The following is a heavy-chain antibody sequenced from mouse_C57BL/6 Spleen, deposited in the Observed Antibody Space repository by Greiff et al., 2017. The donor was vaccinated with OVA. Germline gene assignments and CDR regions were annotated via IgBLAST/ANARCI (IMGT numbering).Heavy chain of an antibody. Sequence: VMLVESGPGLVAPSQSLSITCTVSGFSLTSYGVHWVRQPPGKGLEWLVVIWSDGSTTYNSDLKSRLSISKDNSKSQFFLKMNSLQTDDTAMYYCARHNYGYDDAMDYWGQGTSVTVSS. CDR3: ARHNYGYDDAMDY. D-gene: IGHD2-2*01. V-gene: IGHV2-6-1*01. CDR1: GFSLTSYG. J-gene: IGHJ4*01. CDR2: IWSDGST.